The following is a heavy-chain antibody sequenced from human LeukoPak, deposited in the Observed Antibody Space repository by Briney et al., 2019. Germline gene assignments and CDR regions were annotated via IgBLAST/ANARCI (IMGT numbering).Heavy chain of an antibody. Sequence: GGSLRLSCAASGFTFSSYWMHWVRQAPGKGLVWVSRINSDGSSTSYADSVKGRFTIPRDNAKNTLYLQMNSLRAEDTAVYYCARKVLGKNAFDIWGQGTMVTVSS. V-gene: IGHV3-74*01. CDR1: GFTFSSYW. D-gene: IGHD3-10*01. CDR3: ARKVLGKNAFDI. J-gene: IGHJ3*02. CDR2: INSDGSST.